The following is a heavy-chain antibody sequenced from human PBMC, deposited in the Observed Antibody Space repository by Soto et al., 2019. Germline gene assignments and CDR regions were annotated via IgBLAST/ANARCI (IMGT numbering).Heavy chain of an antibody. V-gene: IGHV3-33*01. D-gene: IGHD6-19*01. Sequence: QVQLVESGGGVVQPGRSLRLSCAASGFTFSSYGMHWVRQAPGKGLEWVAVIWYDGSNKYYAASVKGPFTIARDNSQNTLHLQMNSLRAENTAVYYCARGGLEMAPTEYFQHWGQGTLVTVSS. CDR2: IWYDGSNK. J-gene: IGHJ1*01. CDR1: GFTFSSYG. CDR3: ARGGLEMAPTEYFQH.